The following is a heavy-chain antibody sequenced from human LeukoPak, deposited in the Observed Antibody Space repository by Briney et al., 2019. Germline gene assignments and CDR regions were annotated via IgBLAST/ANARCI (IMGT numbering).Heavy chain of an antibody. J-gene: IGHJ4*02. CDR3: AREWDS. Sequence: QAGGSLRLSCAASGFTFSSYEMNWVRQAPGKGLEWVSHISSISSTIKYGDSVKGRFTISRDNAKNSLYLQMNSLRAEDTAVYYCAREWDSWGQGTLVTVSS. CDR1: GFTFSSYE. V-gene: IGHV3-48*01. CDR2: ISSISSTI.